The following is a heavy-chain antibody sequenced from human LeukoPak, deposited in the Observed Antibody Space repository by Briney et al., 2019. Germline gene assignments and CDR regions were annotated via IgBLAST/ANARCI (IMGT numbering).Heavy chain of an antibody. J-gene: IGHJ3*02. Sequence: GESLKISCKGSGYSFTSYRIGWVRQMPGKGLEWMGVIYPGDSDTRYSPSFQGQVTISADESISTAYLQWSSLKASDTAMYYCARHIGYSSALGAFDIWGQGTMVTVSS. V-gene: IGHV5-51*01. CDR2: IYPGDSDT. CDR3: ARHIGYSSALGAFDI. CDR1: GYSFTSYR. D-gene: IGHD6-25*01.